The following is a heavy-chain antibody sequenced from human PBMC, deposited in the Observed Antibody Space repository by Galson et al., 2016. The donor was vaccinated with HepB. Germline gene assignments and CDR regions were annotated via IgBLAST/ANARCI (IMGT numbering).Heavy chain of an antibody. J-gene: IGHJ4*02. V-gene: IGHV3-23*01. CDR3: AKEPNYDFWSGHPFDY. CDR1: EFTFDDYA. D-gene: IGHD3-3*01. Sequence: LRLSCAASEFTFDDYAMHWVRQAPGKGLEWVSGISGSGGTTYYADSVKGRFTISRDNSKNALYLQMNSLRAEDTAVYYCAKEPNYDFWSGHPFDYWGQGTLVTVSS. CDR2: ISGSGGTT.